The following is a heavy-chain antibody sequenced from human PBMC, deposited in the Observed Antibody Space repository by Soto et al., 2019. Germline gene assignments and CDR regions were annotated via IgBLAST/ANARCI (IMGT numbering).Heavy chain of an antibody. CDR2: IKAYSGNT. J-gene: IGHJ4*02. CDR1: GYTFATST. D-gene: IGHD4-17*01. V-gene: IGHV1-18*01. CDR3: AIADYGDDDY. Sequence: QLQLVQSGPEAKKPGASVKVSCKASGYTFATSTISWLRQAPGQGPEGRGWIKAYSGNTNYAQKLQGRFTMTTDTSTSTAYMGLRSLTTDDTAIYYCAIADYGDDDYWGQGTLVTVSS.